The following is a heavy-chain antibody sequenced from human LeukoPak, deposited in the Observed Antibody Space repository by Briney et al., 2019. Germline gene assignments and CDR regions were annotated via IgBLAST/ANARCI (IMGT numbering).Heavy chain of an antibody. J-gene: IGHJ4*02. D-gene: IGHD4/OR15-4a*01. CDR1: GGSISSSSYY. CDR3: ANTAKMVPRHY. V-gene: IGHV4-39*01. CDR2: IYYSGST. Sequence: SETLSLTCTVSGGSISSSSYYWGWIRQPPGKGLEWIGSIYYSGSTYYNPSLKSRVTISVDTSKNQFSLKLSSVTAADTAVYYCANTAKMVPRHYWGQGTLVTVS.